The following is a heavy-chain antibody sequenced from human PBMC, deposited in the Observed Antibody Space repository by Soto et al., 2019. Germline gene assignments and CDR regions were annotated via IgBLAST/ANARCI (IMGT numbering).Heavy chain of an antibody. Sequence: GGSLRLSCAASGFTFDDYAMHWVRQAPGKGLEWVSGISWNSGSIGYADSVKGRFTISRDNAKNSLYLQMNSLRAEDTAVYYCARERHPLNWFDPWGQGTLVTVSS. V-gene: IGHV3-9*01. CDR3: ARERHPLNWFDP. CDR2: ISWNSGSI. CDR1: GFTFDDYA. J-gene: IGHJ5*02.